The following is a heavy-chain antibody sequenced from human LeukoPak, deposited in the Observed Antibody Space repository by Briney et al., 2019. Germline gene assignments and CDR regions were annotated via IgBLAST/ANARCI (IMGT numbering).Heavy chain of an antibody. D-gene: IGHD5-24*01. CDR1: GGSISSGGYY. CDR3: ARSAAYKGENWFDP. Sequence: SETLSLTCTVSGGSISSGGYYWSWISQHPGKGLEWIGYIYYSGSTDYNPSLKSRVTISVDTSKNQFSLKLSSVTAADTAVYYCARSAAYKGENWFDPWGQGTLVTVSS. V-gene: IGHV4-31*03. CDR2: IYYSGST. J-gene: IGHJ5*02.